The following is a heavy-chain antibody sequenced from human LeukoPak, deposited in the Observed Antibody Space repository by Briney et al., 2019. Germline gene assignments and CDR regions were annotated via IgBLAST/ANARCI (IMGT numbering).Heavy chain of an antibody. CDR2: ISGSGGST. V-gene: IGHV3-23*01. J-gene: IGHJ4*02. CDR3: AKDRLRYFDWLSARSPGGLDY. Sequence: GGSLRLSCAASGFSFITYWMGWVRQAPGKGLEWVSAISGSGGSTYYADSVKGRFTISRDSSKNTLYLQMNSLRAEDTAVYYCAKDRLRYFDWLSARSPGGLDYWGQGTLVTVSS. D-gene: IGHD3-9*01. CDR1: GFSFITYW.